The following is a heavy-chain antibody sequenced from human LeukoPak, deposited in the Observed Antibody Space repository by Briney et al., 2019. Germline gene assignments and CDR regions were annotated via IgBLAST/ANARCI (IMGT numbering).Heavy chain of an antibody. V-gene: IGHV4-61*01. CDR1: GGSISSSSYY. Sequence: SETLSLTCTVSGGSISSSSYYWSWIRQPPGKGLEWIGYIYYSGSTNYNPSLKSRVTISVDTSKNQFSLKLSSVTATDTAVYYCARRVHSSSWSSYFDYWGQETLVTVSS. D-gene: IGHD6-13*01. CDR3: ARRVHSSSWSSYFDY. J-gene: IGHJ4*02. CDR2: IYYSGST.